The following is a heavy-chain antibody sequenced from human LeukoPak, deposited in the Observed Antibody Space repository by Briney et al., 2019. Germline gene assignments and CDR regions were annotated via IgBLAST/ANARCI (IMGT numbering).Heavy chain of an antibody. Sequence: ASVKVSCKASGYTFTSYDFTWVRQAPGQVLEWMGWISTYNDNTNYAQKLQGRVTMTTDTSTSTAYMELRSLRSDDTAVYYCARAPITGTPDWFDPWGQGTLVTVSS. CDR3: ARAPITGTPDWFDP. V-gene: IGHV1-18*01. D-gene: IGHD1-7*01. J-gene: IGHJ5*02. CDR2: ISTYNDNT. CDR1: GYTFTSYD.